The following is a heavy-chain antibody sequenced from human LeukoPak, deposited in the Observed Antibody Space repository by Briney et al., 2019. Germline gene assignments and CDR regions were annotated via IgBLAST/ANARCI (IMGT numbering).Heavy chain of an antibody. CDR2: ISIGGDTT. D-gene: IGHD4-17*01. Sequence: GGSLRLSCAASGFTFSSHGMCWGRQAPGRGLERVSSISIGGDTTYSDSVKGRFTISRDNSKNTLYLQLDSLRAEDTAIYYCAKEIRPHDCWGQGTLVTVSS. J-gene: IGHJ4*02. CDR3: AKEIRPHDC. CDR1: GFTFSSHG. V-gene: IGHV3-23*01.